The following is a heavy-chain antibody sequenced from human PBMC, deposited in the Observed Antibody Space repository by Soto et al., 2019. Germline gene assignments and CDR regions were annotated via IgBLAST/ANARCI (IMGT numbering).Heavy chain of an antibody. CDR2: ISYDGSNK. CDR3: AKNVVGATRTDPTFDY. V-gene: IGHV3-30*18. D-gene: IGHD1-26*01. Sequence: QVQLVESGGGVVQPGRSLRLSCAASGFTFSSYGMHWFRQAPGKGLEWVAVISYDGSNKYYADSVKGRFTISRDNSKNTLYLQMNSLRAADTAVYYCAKNVVGATRTDPTFDYWGQGTLVTVSS. J-gene: IGHJ4*02. CDR1: GFTFSSYG.